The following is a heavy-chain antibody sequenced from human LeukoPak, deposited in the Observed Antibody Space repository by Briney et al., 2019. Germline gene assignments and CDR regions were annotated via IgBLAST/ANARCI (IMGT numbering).Heavy chain of an antibody. CDR2: IIPILGIA. Sequence: SVKVSCKASGGTFSSYAISWVRQAPGQGLEWMGRIIPILGIANYAQKFQGRVTITADKSTSTAYMELSSLRSEDTAVYYCASSTYYYGSGSYQSNWFDPWGQGTLATVSS. J-gene: IGHJ5*02. D-gene: IGHD3-10*01. CDR3: ASSTYYYGSGSYQSNWFDP. CDR1: GGTFSSYA. V-gene: IGHV1-69*04.